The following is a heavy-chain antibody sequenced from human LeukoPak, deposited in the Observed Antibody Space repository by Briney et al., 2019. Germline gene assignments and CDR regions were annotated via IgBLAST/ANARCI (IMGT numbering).Heavy chain of an antibody. Sequence: GGSLRLSCAASGFTFSSYWMHWVRQAPGKGLVWVSRINSDGSSTSYADSVKGRFTISRDNAKNTLYLQMNSLRAEDTAVYYCASVRYSSGWYIDYWGQGTLVTVSS. CDR2: INSDGSST. V-gene: IGHV3-74*01. D-gene: IGHD6-19*01. J-gene: IGHJ4*02. CDR1: GFTFSSYW. CDR3: ASVRYSSGWYIDY.